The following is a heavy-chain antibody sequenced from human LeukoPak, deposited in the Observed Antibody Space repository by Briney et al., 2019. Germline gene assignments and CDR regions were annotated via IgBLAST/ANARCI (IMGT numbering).Heavy chain of an antibody. D-gene: IGHD1/OR15-1a*01. V-gene: IGHV3-7*01. CDR1: GFTFNSYW. J-gene: IGHJ4*02. Sequence: GGSLRLSCAASGFTFNSYWMTWVRQAPGKGLDWVANIKQDGSDKYYVDSVKGRLTISRDNAKNSLYLQMNSLRTEDTAVYYCAKGPRALEHNTHRFDNWGQGTLVTVSS. CDR2: IKQDGSDK. CDR3: AKGPRALEHNTHRFDN.